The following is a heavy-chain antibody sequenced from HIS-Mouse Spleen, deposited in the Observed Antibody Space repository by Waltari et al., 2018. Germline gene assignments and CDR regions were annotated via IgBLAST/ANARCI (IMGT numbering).Heavy chain of an antibody. V-gene: IGHV3-23*01. CDR1: GFTFSVFA. J-gene: IGHJ4*02. D-gene: IGHD1-7*01. CDR2: ISGSGGST. CDR3: LSVAIFSVANSYYFDY. Sequence: EVQLLESGGGLVQPGGSLRLSCAASGFTFSVFALSGVRQAPGKGLEWVSAISGSGGSTYYADSVKGRFTISRDNSKNTLYLQMNSLRAEDTAVYYCLSVAIFSVANSYYFDYWGQGTLVTVSS.